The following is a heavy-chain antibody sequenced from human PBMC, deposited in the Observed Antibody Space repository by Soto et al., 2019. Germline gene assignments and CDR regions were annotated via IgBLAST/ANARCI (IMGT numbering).Heavy chain of an antibody. CDR3: ARAKIAVAGFGYFQH. CDR1: GFTFSSYW. V-gene: IGHV3-7*03. D-gene: IGHD6-19*01. Sequence: EVQLVESGGGLVQPGGSLRLSCAASGFTFSSYWMSWVRQAPGKGLEWVANIKQDGSEKYYVDSVKGRFTISRDNAKNSLYLQMNSLRAEDTAVYYCARAKIAVAGFGYFQHWGQGTLVTVSS. CDR2: IKQDGSEK. J-gene: IGHJ1*01.